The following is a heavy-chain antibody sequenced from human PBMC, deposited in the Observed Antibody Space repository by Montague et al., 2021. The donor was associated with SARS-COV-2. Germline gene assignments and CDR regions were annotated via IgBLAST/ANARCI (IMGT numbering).Heavy chain of an antibody. V-gene: IGHV4-59*11. CDR1: GGPISSHY. CDR3: ARATSVRGAVNWFDP. Sequence: SETLSLTCAVSGGPISSHYWSFIRQPPGKGLEWIAYINYSGGTNYNPSLKSRVTISVDTSKSHFSLQLRSVTPADTAVYFCARATSVRGAVNWFDPWGQGTLVTVSS. D-gene: IGHD3-10*01. J-gene: IGHJ5*02. CDR2: INYSGGT.